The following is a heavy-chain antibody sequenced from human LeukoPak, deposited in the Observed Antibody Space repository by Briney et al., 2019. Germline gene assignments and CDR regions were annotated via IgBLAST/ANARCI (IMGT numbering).Heavy chain of an antibody. J-gene: IGHJ4*02. CDR2: ISSSSSYI. CDR1: GFTFSRYS. D-gene: IGHD1-26*01. Sequence: GGSLRLSCAASGFTFSRYSMNWVRQAPGKGLEWVSSISSSSSYIYYADSVKGRFTISGDDAKNSLYLQMNSLRAEDTAVYYCASDLSIVGATSWGQGTLVTVSS. V-gene: IGHV3-21*01. CDR3: ASDLSIVGATS.